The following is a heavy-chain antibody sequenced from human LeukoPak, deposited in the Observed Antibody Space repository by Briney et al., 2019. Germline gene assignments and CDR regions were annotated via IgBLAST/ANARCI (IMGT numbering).Heavy chain of an antibody. D-gene: IGHD3-22*01. CDR3: ARGKTDYYDSTAYRFDP. J-gene: IGHJ5*02. V-gene: IGHV1-2*02. CDR1: GYTFTGYY. Sequence: GASVKVSCKASGYTFTGYYMHWVRQAPGQGLEWMGWINPNSGGPNYAQKFQGRVTMTSDTSISTAYMELSRLTSDDTAVYYCARGKTDYYDSTAYRFDPWGQGTLVTVSS. CDR2: INPNSGGP.